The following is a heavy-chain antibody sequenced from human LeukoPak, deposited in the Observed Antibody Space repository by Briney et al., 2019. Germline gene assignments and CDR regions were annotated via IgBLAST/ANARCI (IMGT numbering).Heavy chain of an antibody. Sequence: PGGSLRLSCAASGFTFNMYSMNWVRQAPGKGLEWVSSISSSSSYIYYADSVKGRFTISRDNAKNSLYLQMNSLRAEDTAVYYCARDVYDTTGYAYWYFDLWGRGTLVTVSS. D-gene: IGHD3-22*01. CDR1: GFTFNMYS. V-gene: IGHV3-21*01. J-gene: IGHJ2*01. CDR3: ARDVYDTTGYAYWYFDL. CDR2: ISSSSSYI.